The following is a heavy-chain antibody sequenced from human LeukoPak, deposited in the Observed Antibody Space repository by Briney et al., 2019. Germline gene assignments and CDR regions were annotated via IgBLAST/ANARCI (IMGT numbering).Heavy chain of an antibody. CDR2: INPSGGST. D-gene: IGHD3-9*01. Sequence: ASVKVSCKASGYTFTSYYMHWVRQAPGQGLEWMGIINPSGGSTSYAQKFQGRVTMTRDTSTSTVYMELSSLRSEDTAVYYCARDREDILTGYEDFDYWGQGTLVTVSS. V-gene: IGHV1-46*01. CDR1: GYTFTSYY. CDR3: ARDREDILTGYEDFDY. J-gene: IGHJ4*02.